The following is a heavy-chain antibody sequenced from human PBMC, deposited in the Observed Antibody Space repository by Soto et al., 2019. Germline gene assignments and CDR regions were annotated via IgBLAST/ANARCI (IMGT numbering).Heavy chain of an antibody. V-gene: IGHV4-34*01. J-gene: IGHJ4*02. CDR2: INHIGST. CDR3: ASSHGYGSYYFDY. Sequence: SETLSLTCAVYGGSFSGYYCSWIRHPPGKGLERIGEINHIGSTNYNPSLKSRVTISVDTSKNQFSLKLSSVTAADTAVYYCASSHGYGSYYFDYWGQGTLVTVSS. CDR1: GGSFSGYY. D-gene: IGHD3-10*01.